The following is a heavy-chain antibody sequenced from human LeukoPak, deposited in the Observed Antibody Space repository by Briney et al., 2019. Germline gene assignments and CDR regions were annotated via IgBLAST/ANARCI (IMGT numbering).Heavy chain of an antibody. J-gene: IGHJ4*02. V-gene: IGHV4-38-2*01. Sequence: SETLSLTCAVSGYSISSGYYWGWIRQHPGKGLEWIGSIYHSGSTYYNPSLKSRVTISVDTSKNQFSLKLSSVTAADTAVYYCAGGPLGQWLVVDYWGQGTLVTVSS. CDR3: AGGPLGQWLVVDY. CDR1: GYSISSGYY. CDR2: IYHSGST. D-gene: IGHD6-19*01.